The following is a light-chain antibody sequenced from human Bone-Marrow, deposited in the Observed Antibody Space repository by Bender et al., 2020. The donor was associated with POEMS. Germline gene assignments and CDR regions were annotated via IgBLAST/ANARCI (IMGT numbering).Light chain of an antibody. V-gene: IGLV3-1*01. CDR2: YDS. CDR1: ALPQKF. Sequence: YELTQPPSVSVSPGQTARITCSGDALPQKFAYWYQQKPGQAPVLVMSYDSDRPSGIPERFSGSNSGNTATLTIGRVEAGDEADYFCQAWDRSTAFFGGGTKLTVL. CDR3: QAWDRSTAF. J-gene: IGLJ2*01.